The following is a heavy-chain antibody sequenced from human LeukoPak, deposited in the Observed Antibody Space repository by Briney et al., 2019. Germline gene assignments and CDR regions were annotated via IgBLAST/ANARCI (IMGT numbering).Heavy chain of an antibody. CDR3: VRGGPSTWS. CDR2: INDDGSDT. CDR1: GFTFSSYA. J-gene: IGHJ5*02. D-gene: IGHD2-15*01. Sequence: GGSLRLSCAASGFTFSSYAMSWVRQAPGKGLEWVSRINDDGSDTIYADSVRGRFTISRDDAKNTVYLQMNNLRAEDTAVYYCVRGGPSTWSWGQGTLVTVSS. V-gene: IGHV3-74*01.